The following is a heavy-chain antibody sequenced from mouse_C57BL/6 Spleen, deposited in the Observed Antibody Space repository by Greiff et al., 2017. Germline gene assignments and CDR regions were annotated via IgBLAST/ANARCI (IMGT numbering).Heavy chain of an antibody. CDR2: INPSSGFT. CDR1: GYTFTSYT. J-gene: IGHJ3*02. CDR3: ARYGNYASWLGD. V-gene: IGHV1-4*01. D-gene: IGHD2-1*01. Sequence: VQLQQSGAELARPGASVKMSCKASGYTFTSYTMPWVKQRPGQGLEWIGYINPSSGFTKYIQKFKDKPTLTADNSSSTAYMQLSSLTSEDAAVYSCARYGNYASWLGDWGQGTLVTVSA.